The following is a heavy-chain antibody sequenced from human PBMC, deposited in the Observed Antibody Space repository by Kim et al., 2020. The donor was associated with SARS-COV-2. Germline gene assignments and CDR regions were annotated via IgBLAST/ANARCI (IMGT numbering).Heavy chain of an antibody. CDR3: ARPSIGAEFDI. D-gene: IGHD3-22*01. V-gene: IGHV5-10-1*01. Sequence: HYGPSFQGHVTISADKYISTAYLQWSSLKASDTAMYYCARPSIGAEFDIWGQGTMVTVSS. J-gene: IGHJ3*02.